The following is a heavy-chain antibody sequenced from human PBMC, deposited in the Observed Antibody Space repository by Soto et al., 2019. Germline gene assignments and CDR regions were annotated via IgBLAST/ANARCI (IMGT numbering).Heavy chain of an antibody. J-gene: IGHJ6*02. Sequence: QVQLVESGGGVVQPGRSLRLSCAASGFTFSSYGMHWVRQAPGKGLEWVAGISYDGSNKYYADSVKGRFTISRYNSKNTMYLQMNSLRAKDTAVDYCERDLVVVSVHGMDVWGQGTTVTVSS. CDR2: ISYDGSNK. CDR1: GFTFSSYG. CDR3: ERDLVVVSVHGMDV. D-gene: IGHD2-15*01. V-gene: IGHV3-30*03.